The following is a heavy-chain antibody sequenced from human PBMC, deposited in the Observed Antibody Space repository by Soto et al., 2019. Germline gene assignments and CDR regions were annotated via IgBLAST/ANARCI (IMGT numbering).Heavy chain of an antibody. CDR3: ARARWGGYYSYYYYGMDV. V-gene: IGHV4-30-4*01. CDR1: GGSISSGDYY. D-gene: IGHD3-3*01. Sequence: SLTCTVSGGSISSGDYYWSWIRQPPGKGLEWIGYIYYSGSTYYNPSLKSRVTISVDTSKNQFSLKLSSVTAADTAVYYCARARWGGYYSYYYYGMDVWGQGTTGTVSS. J-gene: IGHJ6*02. CDR2: IYYSGST.